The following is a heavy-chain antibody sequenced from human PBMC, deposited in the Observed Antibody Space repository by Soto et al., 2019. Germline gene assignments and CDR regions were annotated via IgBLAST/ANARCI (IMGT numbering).Heavy chain of an antibody. CDR3: ARDGGRHSVGIDY. J-gene: IGHJ4*02. D-gene: IGHD2-15*01. CDR1: GGTFSSYS. CDR2: IIPIFGTA. V-gene: IGHV1-69*01. Sequence: QVQLVQSGAEVKKPGSSVKVSCKASGGTFSSYSINWVRQDPGQGLEWMGEIIPIFGTANYEQKFQGRVTITAYESTCSAYMELSSLRSEDTAVYYCARDGGRHSVGIDYWGQGTLVTVSS.